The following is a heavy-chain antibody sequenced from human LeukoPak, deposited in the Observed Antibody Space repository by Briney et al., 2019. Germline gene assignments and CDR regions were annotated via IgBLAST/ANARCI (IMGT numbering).Heavy chain of an antibody. CDR2: IRYDGSNK. CDR3: AKDGDTNYAFDI. J-gene: IGHJ3*02. Sequence: GGSLRLSCAASGFTFSSYGMHWVRQAPGKGLEWVAFIRYDGSNKYYADSVKGRFTISRDNSKNTLYLQMNSLRAEDTAVYYCAKDGDTNYAFDIWGQGTMVTVSS. CDR1: GFTFSSYG. V-gene: IGHV3-30*02. D-gene: IGHD2-8*01.